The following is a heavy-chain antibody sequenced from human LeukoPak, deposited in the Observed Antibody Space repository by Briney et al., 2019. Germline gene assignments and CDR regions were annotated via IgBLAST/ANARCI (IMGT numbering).Heavy chain of an antibody. D-gene: IGHD6-6*01. V-gene: IGHV3-33*08. CDR3: AKVEYSSYPYYYYMDV. CDR1: GFTFSDFA. J-gene: IGHJ6*03. Sequence: PGGSLRLSCAASGFTFSDFAMNWVRQAPGKGLEWVAVIWYDGSNKYYADSVKGRFTISRDNSKNTLYLQMNSLRAEDTAVYYCAKVEYSSYPYYYYMDVWGKGTTVTVSS. CDR2: IWYDGSNK.